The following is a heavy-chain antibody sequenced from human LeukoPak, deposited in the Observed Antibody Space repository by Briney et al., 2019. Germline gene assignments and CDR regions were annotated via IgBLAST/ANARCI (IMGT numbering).Heavy chain of an antibody. J-gene: IGHJ4*02. CDR1: GFTVSSNY. CDR2: IYSGGST. CDR3: ARDSGYSYGSTFDY. D-gene: IGHD5-18*01. V-gene: IGHV3-53*01. Sequence: GGSLRLSCAASGFTVSSNYMSWVRQAPGKGLEWVSVIYSGGSTYYADSVKGRFTISRDNAKNTLYLQMNSLRAEDTAVYYCARDSGYSYGSTFDYWGQGTLVTVSS.